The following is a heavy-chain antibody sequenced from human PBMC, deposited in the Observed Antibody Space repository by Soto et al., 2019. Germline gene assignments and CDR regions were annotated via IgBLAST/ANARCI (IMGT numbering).Heavy chain of an antibody. CDR3: ATVPIVGTTPYYSDY. J-gene: IGHJ4*02. V-gene: IGHV4-39*01. Sequence: SETLSLTCTVVDGSFDSISYYWVWVHQPPGKGMEWIAYIYYSGSTYYNPSLKSRVTISVDTSRNQFSLRLSSVTAADTAVYYCATVPIVGTTPYYSDYWGQGTLVTVSS. CDR1: DGSFDSISYY. D-gene: IGHD1-1*01. CDR2: IYYSGST.